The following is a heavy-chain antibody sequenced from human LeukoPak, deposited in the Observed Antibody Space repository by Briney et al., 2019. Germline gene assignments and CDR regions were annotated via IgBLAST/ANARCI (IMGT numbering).Heavy chain of an antibody. CDR3: AGVFRGAVASNWFDP. J-gene: IGHJ5*02. D-gene: IGHD3-3*01. CDR2: ISNSVST. CDR1: GVSTNVYF. Sequence: PSQTLSPTCTLSGVSTNVYFSTWIRQPPGRGVEWIVYISNSVSTNYNPSLKSRVTLSVETPHTEFSLRLNSVTAADTAVYYCAGVFRGAVASNWFDPWGQGTPVTVSS. V-gene: IGHV4-59*01.